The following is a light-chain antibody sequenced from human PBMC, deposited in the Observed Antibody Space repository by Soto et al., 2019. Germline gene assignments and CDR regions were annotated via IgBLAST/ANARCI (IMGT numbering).Light chain of an antibody. CDR1: QGISSY. V-gene: IGKV1-8*01. Sequence: AIRMTQSPSSLSASTGDRVTITCRASQGISSYLAWYQQKPGKAPKLLIYAASTLQSGVPSRFSGSGSGTDFTLTISCLQSEDFATYYCQRYHSYPRTFGQGTKV. J-gene: IGKJ1*01. CDR2: AAS. CDR3: QRYHSYPRT.